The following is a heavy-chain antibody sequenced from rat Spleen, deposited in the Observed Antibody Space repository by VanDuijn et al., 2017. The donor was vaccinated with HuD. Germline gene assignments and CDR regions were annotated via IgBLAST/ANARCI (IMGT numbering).Heavy chain of an antibody. Sequence: QVQLKESGPGLVQPSQTLSLTCTVSGFSLTSYTISWVRQPPGKGLEWIATISSGGSQYYNSALRSRLSISRDTSKSQIFLKMNSLQTEDTAMYFCARGWERFAYWGQGTLVTVSS. CDR3: ARGWERFAY. J-gene: IGHJ3*01. CDR1: GFSLTSYT. CDR2: ISSGGSQ. D-gene: IGHD5-1*01. V-gene: IGHV2-6*01.